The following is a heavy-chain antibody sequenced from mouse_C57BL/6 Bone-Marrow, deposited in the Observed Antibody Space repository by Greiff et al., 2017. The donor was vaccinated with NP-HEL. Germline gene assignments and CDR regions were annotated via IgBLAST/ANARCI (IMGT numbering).Heavy chain of an antibody. V-gene: IGHV1-4*01. Sequence: QVQLQQSGAELARPGASVKMSCKASGYTFTSYSMHWVKQRPGQGLEWIGYINPSSGYTKYNQKFKDKATLTADKSSSTAYMQLSSLTSEDSAVFDCGRDYIDYWGQGTSLTVSS. J-gene: IGHJ2*02. D-gene: IGHD2-12*01. CDR3: GRDYIDY. CDR1: GYTFTSYS. CDR2: INPSSGYT.